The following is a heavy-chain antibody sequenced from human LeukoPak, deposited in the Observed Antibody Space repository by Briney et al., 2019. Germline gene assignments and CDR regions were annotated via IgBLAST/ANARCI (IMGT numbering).Heavy chain of an antibody. CDR2: MSPNSGGT. Sequence: ASVKVSCKASGYTFTNYDINWVRQATGQGLEWMGWMSPNSGGTNYAQKFQGRVTMTRDTSISTAYMELSRLRSDDTAVYYCARDQHYDFWSGPRGYWGQGTLVTVSS. V-gene: IGHV1-2*02. CDR3: ARDQHYDFWSGPRGY. J-gene: IGHJ4*02. CDR1: GYTFTNYD. D-gene: IGHD3-3*01.